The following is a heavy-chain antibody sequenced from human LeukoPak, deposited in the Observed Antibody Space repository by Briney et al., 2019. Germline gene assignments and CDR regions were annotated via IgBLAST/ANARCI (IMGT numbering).Heavy chain of an antibody. CDR3: ARDGTFGTGARNWFDH. CDR1: GGTFISYA. CDR2: IIPIFGTA. D-gene: IGHD1-14*01. Sequence: SVKVSCKASGGTFISYAISWVRQAPGQGREWMGGIIPIFGTANYAQKFQGRVTITTDESTSTAYMELSSLRSEDTAVYYCARDGTFGTGARNWFDHWGQGTLVTVSS. V-gene: IGHV1-69*05. J-gene: IGHJ5*02.